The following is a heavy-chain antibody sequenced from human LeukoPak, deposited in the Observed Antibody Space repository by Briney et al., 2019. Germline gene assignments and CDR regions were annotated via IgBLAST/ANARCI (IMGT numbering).Heavy chain of an antibody. CDR3: AREYSSSLNLPWFDP. CDR1: GYTFTSYY. CDR2: INPSGGST. V-gene: IGHV1-46*01. Sequence: ASVKVSCKASGYTFTSYYMHWVRQAPGQGLEWMGIINPSGGSTSYAQQFQGRVTMPRDTSTSKVSMELRSVRSEDTAVYYCAREYSSSLNLPWFDPWGQGTLVPVSS. J-gene: IGHJ5*02. D-gene: IGHD6-13*01.